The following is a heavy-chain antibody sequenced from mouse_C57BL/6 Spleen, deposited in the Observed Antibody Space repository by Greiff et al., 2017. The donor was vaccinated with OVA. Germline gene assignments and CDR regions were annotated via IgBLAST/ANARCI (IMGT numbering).Heavy chain of an antibody. V-gene: IGHV1-15*01. J-gene: IGHJ4*01. CDR1: GYTFTDYA. Sequence: QVQLQQSGAELVRPGASVTLSCKASGYTFTDYAMHWVKQTPVHGLEWIGAIDPETGGTAYNQKFTGEAILTADKSSSTAYMELRSLTSEDSAVYYCTRRRDYAMDYWGQGTSVTVSS. CDR2: IDPETGGT. CDR3: TRRRDYAMDY.